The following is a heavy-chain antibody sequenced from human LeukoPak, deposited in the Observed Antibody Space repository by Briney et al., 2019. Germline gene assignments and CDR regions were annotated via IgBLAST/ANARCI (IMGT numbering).Heavy chain of an antibody. CDR1: GFTFSACE. J-gene: IGHJ4*02. CDR3: AKNRGSAWQLLFDY. Sequence: GGSLRLSCAISGFTFSACELTWVRQSPGKGLEWISYISNSGSTIYYADSVKGRFTISRDTARNSLYLQMNSLRAEDTALYYCAKNRGSAWQLLFDYWGQGALVTVSS. V-gene: IGHV3-48*03. CDR2: ISNSGSTI. D-gene: IGHD3-16*01.